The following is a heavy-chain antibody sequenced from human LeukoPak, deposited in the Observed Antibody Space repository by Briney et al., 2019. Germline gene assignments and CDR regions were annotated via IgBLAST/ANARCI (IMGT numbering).Heavy chain of an antibody. V-gene: IGHV4-59*01. CDR1: GGSISSYY. Sequence: SETLSLTCTVSGGSISSYYWSWIRQPPGKGLEWIGYIYYSGSTNYNPSLKSRVTISVDTSKNQFSLKLSSVTAADTAGYYCASTGGSGSYYPYYFDYWGQGTLVTVSS. CDR3: ASTGGSGSYYPYYFDY. J-gene: IGHJ4*02. CDR2: IYYSGST. D-gene: IGHD3-10*01.